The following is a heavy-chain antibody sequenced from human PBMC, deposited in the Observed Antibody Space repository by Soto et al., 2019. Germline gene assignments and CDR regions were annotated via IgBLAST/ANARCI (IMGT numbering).Heavy chain of an antibody. V-gene: IGHV1-2*02. J-gene: IGHJ4*02. Sequence: QVQLVQSGAEVKKPGASVKVSCKASGYTFTGYYMHWVRQAPGQGLEWMGWINPNSGDTNYAQKFQGRVTMTRDTSISTAYMELSRLRSDDTAVYYCASGRKLRFLEWSFDYWGQGTLVTVSS. CDR3: ASGRKLRFLEWSFDY. CDR1: GYTFTGYY. D-gene: IGHD3-3*01. CDR2: INPNSGDT.